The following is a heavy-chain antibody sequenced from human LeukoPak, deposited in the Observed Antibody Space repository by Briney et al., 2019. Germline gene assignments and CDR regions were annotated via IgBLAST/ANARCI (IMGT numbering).Heavy chain of an antibody. Sequence: GASVKVSCKVSGYSLTELSTHWVRQAPGKGLEWMGGFDPGNGETIFTKNFQGRVTMTDDTSTDTAYMELSSLRSEDTAVYYCTGGTFYRLLDYWGQGTLVTVSS. CDR2: FDPGNGET. CDR3: TGGTFYRLLDY. J-gene: IGHJ4*02. D-gene: IGHD2/OR15-2a*01. V-gene: IGHV1-24*01. CDR1: GYSLTELS.